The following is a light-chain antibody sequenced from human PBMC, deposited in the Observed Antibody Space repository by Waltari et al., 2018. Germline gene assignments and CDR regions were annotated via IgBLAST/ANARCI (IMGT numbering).Light chain of an antibody. Sequence: QSALTQPPSASGSPGQSVTISCTGTSRDVGGYKYVSWYQQHPGKAPRLIIYEVNRRPSGVPDRFSGSKSGNTASLTVSGLQAEDEADYYCSSYAVSNNLLFGGGTK. CDR2: EVN. CDR1: SRDVGGYKY. CDR3: SSYAVSNNLL. V-gene: IGLV2-8*01. J-gene: IGLJ2*01.